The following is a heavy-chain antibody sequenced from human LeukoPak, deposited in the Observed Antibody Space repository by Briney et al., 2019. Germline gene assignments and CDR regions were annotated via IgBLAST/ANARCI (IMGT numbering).Heavy chain of an antibody. CDR2: IYHAGST. J-gene: IGHJ4*02. D-gene: IGHD6-13*01. Sequence: SETLSLTCAVSGGSIRSNAYYWGWIRQPPGKGLEWIGSIYHAGSTNYNPSLKSRVTISVDTSKNQFSLKLSSVTAADTAVYYCARSPGRSLVPYYFDYWGQGTLVTVSS. CDR3: ARSPGRSLVPYYFDY. V-gene: IGHV4-39*07. CDR1: GGSIRSNAYY.